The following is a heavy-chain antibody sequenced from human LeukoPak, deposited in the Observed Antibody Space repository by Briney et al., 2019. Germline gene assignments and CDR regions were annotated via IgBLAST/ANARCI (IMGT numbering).Heavy chain of an antibody. Sequence: GASVKVSCKASGYTFTSYGISWVRQAPGQGLEWMGWISAFNGITNYAQKLQGRVTMTTDTSTNTAYMELSSLRSEDTAVYYCASRYSSSSDYWGQGTLVTVSS. CDR1: GYTFTSYG. CDR3: ASRYSSSSDY. CDR2: ISAFNGIT. J-gene: IGHJ4*02. D-gene: IGHD6-6*01. V-gene: IGHV1-18*01.